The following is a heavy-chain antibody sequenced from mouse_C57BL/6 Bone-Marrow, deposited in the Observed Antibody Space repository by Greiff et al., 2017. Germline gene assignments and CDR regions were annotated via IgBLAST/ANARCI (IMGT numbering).Heavy chain of an antibody. CDR3: ARSKNWDSWFAY. CDR1: GYAFTNYL. J-gene: IGHJ3*01. V-gene: IGHV1-54*01. CDR2: INPESGGT. Sequence: VQLQQSGAELVRPGTSVKVSCKASGYAFTNYLIEWVKQRPGQGLEWIGVINPESGGTNYNEKFKGKATLTADKSSSTAYMQLSSLTSEDSAVYVCARSKNWDSWFAYWGQGTLVTVSA. D-gene: IGHD4-1*01.